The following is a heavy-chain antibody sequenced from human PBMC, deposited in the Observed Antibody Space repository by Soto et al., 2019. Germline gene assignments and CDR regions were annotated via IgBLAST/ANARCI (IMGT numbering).Heavy chain of an antibody. CDR2: ISGSSDNI. V-gene: IGHV3-11*06. CDR1: GFTFSDYF. CDR3: VRDSARIVVVPRVDGDNWLDP. J-gene: IGHJ5*02. Sequence: GGSLRLSCAAPGFTFSDYFMSWIRQAPGKGLEWVSFISGSSDNIKYADSVKGRFTISRDNAKNSLYLQMNSLRAEDTAVYYCVRDSARIVVVPRVDGDNWLDPWGQGTLVTVSS. D-gene: IGHD2-2*01.